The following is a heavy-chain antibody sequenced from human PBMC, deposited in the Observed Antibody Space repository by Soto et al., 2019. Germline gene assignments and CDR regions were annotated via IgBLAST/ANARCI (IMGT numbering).Heavy chain of an antibody. V-gene: IGHV3-23*01. CDR3: AKDAALTGDWGLDDY. D-gene: IGHD7-27*01. CDR2: ISGSGGST. Sequence: GGSLRLSCAASGFTFSSYAMSWVRQAPGKGLEWVSAISGSGGSTYYADSVKGRFTISRDKSKNTLYLQMNSLRAEDTAVYYCAKDAALTGDWGLDDYWGQGTLVTVSS. J-gene: IGHJ4*02. CDR1: GFTFSSYA.